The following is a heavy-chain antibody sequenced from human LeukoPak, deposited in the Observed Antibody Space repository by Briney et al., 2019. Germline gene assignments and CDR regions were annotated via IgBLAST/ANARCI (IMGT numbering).Heavy chain of an antibody. Sequence: SETLSLTCTVSGGAMNSYYWSWIRQPTGKGLEWIGRIFASGGTNYNPSLQSRVTMSVDKSKKQFSLRLSSVTAADTAVYYCASVVFGSGSYVHYWGQGTLVTVSS. V-gene: IGHV4-4*07. D-gene: IGHD3-10*01. CDR1: GGAMNSYY. CDR3: ASVVFGSGSYVHY. CDR2: IFASGGT. J-gene: IGHJ4*02.